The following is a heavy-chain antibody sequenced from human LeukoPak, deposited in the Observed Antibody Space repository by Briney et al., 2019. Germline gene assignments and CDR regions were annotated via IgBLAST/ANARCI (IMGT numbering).Heavy chain of an antibody. CDR1: GFTFSNAW. D-gene: IGHD2-2*02. CDR3: TTAVAPIPTFDY. Sequence: GGSLRLSCAASGFTFSNAWMSWVRQAPGKGLEWVGRIKSKTDGGTTDYAAPVKGRFTISRDDSKNTLYLQTNSLKTEDTAVYYCTTAVAPIPTFDYWGQGTLVTVSS. CDR2: IKSKTDGGTT. V-gene: IGHV3-15*01. J-gene: IGHJ4*02.